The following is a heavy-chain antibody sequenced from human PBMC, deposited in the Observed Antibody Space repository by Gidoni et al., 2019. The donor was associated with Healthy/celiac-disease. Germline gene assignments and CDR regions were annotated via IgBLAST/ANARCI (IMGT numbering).Heavy chain of an antibody. CDR2: LNAGNGNT. J-gene: IGHJ5*02. CDR1: GYPFTSSA. D-gene: IGHD3-3*01. CDR3: ARGKVTIFGVVRDWFDP. Sequence: QVQLVQSGAEVTKPGASVKVSCKASGYPFTSSAMHWVRQAPGQRLEWMGWLNAGNGNTKYSQKFQGRVTITRDTSASTAYMELSSLRSEDTAVYYCARGKVTIFGVVRDWFDPWGQGTLVTVSS. V-gene: IGHV1-3*01.